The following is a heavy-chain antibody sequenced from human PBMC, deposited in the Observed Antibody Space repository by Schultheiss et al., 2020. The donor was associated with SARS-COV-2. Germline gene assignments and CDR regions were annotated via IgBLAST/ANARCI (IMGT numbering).Heavy chain of an antibody. D-gene: IGHD3-10*01. CDR1: GFTFSSYW. Sequence: GGSLRLSCAASGFTFSSYWMHWVRQAPGKGLVWVSRINSDGSSTSYADSVKGRFTISRDNAKNSLYLQMNSLKTEDTAVYYCTTGFARASLFYYGSGSPTPPFDYWGQGTLVTVSS. CDR3: TTGFARASLFYYGSGSPTPPFDY. CDR2: INSDGSST. V-gene: IGHV3-74*01. J-gene: IGHJ4*02.